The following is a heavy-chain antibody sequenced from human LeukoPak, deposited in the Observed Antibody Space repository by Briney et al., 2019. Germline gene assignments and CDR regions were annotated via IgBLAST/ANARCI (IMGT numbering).Heavy chain of an antibody. CDR1: GYTFTSYD. Sequence: ASVKVSCKASGYTFTSYDINWMRQATGQGLEWMGWMNPNSGNTGYAQKFQGRDTMTRNTSISTAYMELSSLRSEDTAVYYCARDLRKQQRSGGYWGQGTLVTVSS. J-gene: IGHJ4*02. CDR2: MNPNSGNT. CDR3: ARDLRKQQRSGGY. D-gene: IGHD6-13*01. V-gene: IGHV1-8*01.